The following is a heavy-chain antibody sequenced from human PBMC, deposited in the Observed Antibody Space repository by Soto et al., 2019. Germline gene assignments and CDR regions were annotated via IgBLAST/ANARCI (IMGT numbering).Heavy chain of an antibody. V-gene: IGHV1-18*04. CDR3: ARDVFCGGAPACPDMDV. D-gene: IGHD2-21*01. CDR1: GYTFSGYS. J-gene: IGHJ6*02. CDR2: ISGYNGNT. Sequence: QVVLEQSGGEVKKPGASVKVSCKASGYTFSGYSITWVRQAPGQGLERMGRISGYNGNTNYARTLRGRLTLTTDTSTSTSYMEWRRLTSDDTAVYYCARDVFCGGAPACPDMDVWGQGTTVTVSS.